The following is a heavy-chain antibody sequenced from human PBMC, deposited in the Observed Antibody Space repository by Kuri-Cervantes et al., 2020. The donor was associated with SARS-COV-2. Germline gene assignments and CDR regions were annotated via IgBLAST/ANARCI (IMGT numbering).Heavy chain of an antibody. CDR3: VGIWSNYRFDY. CDR1: GGSISSSTYY. CDR2: IYYSGST. Sequence: ESLKISCTVPGGSISSSTYYWGWIRQPPGKGLEWIGTIYYSGSTDYNPSLKSRVTISVDTSKNQFSLKLTSVTAADTAVYFCVGIWSNYRFDYWGQGTLVTVSS. J-gene: IGHJ4*02. V-gene: IGHV4-39*01. D-gene: IGHD3-3*01.